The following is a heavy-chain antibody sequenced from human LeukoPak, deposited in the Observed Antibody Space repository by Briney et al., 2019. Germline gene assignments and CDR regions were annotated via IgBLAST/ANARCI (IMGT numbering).Heavy chain of an antibody. CDR3: AKGPTIIVGYPWYFQQ. J-gene: IGHJ1*01. V-gene: IGHV3-30*02. Sequence: GGSLRLAWAAAGFTFSSYGMHWVRQAPGKGLEWVAFVRYDGSNKYYADSVEGRFTIARDNSKNRLYLQMNNLTAEDPAVYYCAKGPTIIVGYPWYFQQWGKGTLVPVSS. CDR2: VRYDGSNK. D-gene: IGHD3-22*01. CDR1: GFTFSSYG.